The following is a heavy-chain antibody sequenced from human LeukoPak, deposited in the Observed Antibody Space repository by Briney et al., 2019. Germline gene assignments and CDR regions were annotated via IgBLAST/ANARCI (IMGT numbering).Heavy chain of an antibody. V-gene: IGHV3-23*01. J-gene: IGHJ4*02. CDR1: GFTFSSYA. CDR3: ATANLYGSGSYSYGY. D-gene: IGHD3-10*01. Sequence: PGGSLRLSYAASGFTFSSYAMSWVRQAPGKGLEWDSAISGSGGSTYYADSVKGRFTIPRDNSKNTLYLQMNSLRAEDTAVYYCATANLYGSGSYSYGYWGQGTLVTVSS. CDR2: ISGSGGST.